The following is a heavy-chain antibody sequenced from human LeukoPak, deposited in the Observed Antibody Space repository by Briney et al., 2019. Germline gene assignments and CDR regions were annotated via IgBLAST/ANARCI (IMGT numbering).Heavy chain of an antibody. CDR3: AREVCSSTSCYTKSDAFDV. J-gene: IGHJ3*01. Sequence: ASVKVSCKASGYTFTSYDINWVRQATGQGLEWMGWMNPNSGNTGYAQKFQGRVTITRNTSISTAYMELSSLRSEDTAVYYCAREVCSSTSCYTKSDAFDVWGQGTMVTVSS. CDR2: MNPNSGNT. V-gene: IGHV1-8*03. CDR1: GYTFTSYD. D-gene: IGHD2-2*02.